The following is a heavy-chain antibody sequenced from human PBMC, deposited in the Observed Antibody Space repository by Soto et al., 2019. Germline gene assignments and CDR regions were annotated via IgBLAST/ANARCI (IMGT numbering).Heavy chain of an antibody. CDR2: INPKSGNT. CDR3: ARGASGRSLSDFSNNKRPTMLSYYYMDV. D-gene: IGHD3-3*01. V-gene: IGHV1-8*02. CDR1: DYTFTTYD. J-gene: IGHJ6*03. Sequence: GASVKVSCKASDYTFTTYDINWVRQATGQGLEWMGWINPKSGNTGFEQKFQGRVTMTRNTSISTAYMELSSLTSDDTAVYFCARGASGRSLSDFSNNKRPTMLSYYYMDVWGIGTTVTVSS.